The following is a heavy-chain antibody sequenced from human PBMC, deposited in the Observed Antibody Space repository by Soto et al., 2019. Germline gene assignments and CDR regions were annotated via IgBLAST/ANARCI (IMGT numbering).Heavy chain of an antibody. Sequence: TYAISGATISTYHWIYLRQPPGKGLKWIGYIYDNGNTNYNPSLRRRVTISGDTSKHQFALKLSSVTAADTAVYYCARDGSLPYYYYGMDVWGQGTTVT. V-gene: IGHV4-59*01. D-gene: IGHD6-13*01. J-gene: IGHJ6*02. CDR2: IYDNGNT. CDR1: GATISTYH. CDR3: ARDGSLPYYYYGMDV.